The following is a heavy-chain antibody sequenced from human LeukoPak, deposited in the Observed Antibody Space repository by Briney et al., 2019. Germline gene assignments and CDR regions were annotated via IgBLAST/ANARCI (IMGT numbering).Heavy chain of an antibody. CDR1: GGSISSYY. CDR2: IYYSGST. Sequence: SETLSLTCTVSGGSISSYYWSWIRQPPGKGLEWIGYIYYSGSTYYNPSLKSRVTISVDTSKNQFSLKLSSVTAADTAVYYCARWGPPILYYYDSSGYCFDYWGQGTLATVSS. V-gene: IGHV4-59*12. CDR3: ARWGPPILYYYDSSGYCFDY. J-gene: IGHJ4*02. D-gene: IGHD3-22*01.